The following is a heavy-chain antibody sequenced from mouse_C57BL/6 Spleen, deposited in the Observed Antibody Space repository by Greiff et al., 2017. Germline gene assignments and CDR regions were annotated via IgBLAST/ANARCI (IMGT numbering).Heavy chain of an antibody. CDR1: GYTFTSYW. V-gene: IGHV1-69*01. D-gene: IGHD2-2*01. CDR3: ARSPFDGYGAY. Sequence: QVHVKQPGAELVMPGASVKLSCKASGYTFTSYWMHWVKQRPGQGLEWIGEIDPSDSYTNYNQKFKGKSTLTVDKSSSTAYMQLSSLTSEDSAVYYCARSPFDGYGAYWGQGTLVTVSA. CDR2: IDPSDSYT. J-gene: IGHJ3*01.